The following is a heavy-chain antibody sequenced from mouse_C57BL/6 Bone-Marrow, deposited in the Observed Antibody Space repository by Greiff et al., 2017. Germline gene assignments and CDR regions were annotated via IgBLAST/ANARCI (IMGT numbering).Heavy chain of an antibody. V-gene: IGHV2-9-1*01. J-gene: IGHJ3*01. CDR1: GFSLTSYA. CDR2: LWTGGGT. Sequence: SGPGLVAPSQSLSITCTVSGFSLTSYAISWVRQPPGKGLEWLGVLWTGGGTNYNSALKSRLSISKDNSKSQVFLKMNSLQPDDTARYYCARASKGKGFAYWGQGTLVTVSA. D-gene: IGHD1-3*01. CDR3: ARASKGKGFAY.